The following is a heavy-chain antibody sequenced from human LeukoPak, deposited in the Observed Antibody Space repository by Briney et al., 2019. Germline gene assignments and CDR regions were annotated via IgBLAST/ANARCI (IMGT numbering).Heavy chain of an antibody. CDR1: GYTFTFYF. V-gene: IGHV1-2*02. Sequence: GASVKVSCKASGYTFTFYFIHWVRQAPGQRPEWMGWINCNTGDTNYAQKFQGRVSMTRDTSTSTLYMDLTSLTSDDTVVYYCARDRYFGGNSYGYWGQGTLVTVSS. D-gene: IGHD4-23*01. J-gene: IGHJ4*02. CDR3: ARDRYFGGNSYGY. CDR2: INCNTGDT.